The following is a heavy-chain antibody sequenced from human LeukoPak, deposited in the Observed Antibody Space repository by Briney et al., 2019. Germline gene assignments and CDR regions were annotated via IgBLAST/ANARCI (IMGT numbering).Heavy chain of an antibody. CDR1: GGTFSSYA. Sequence: GASVKVSCKASGGTFSSYAISWVRQAPGQGLEWMGGIIPIFGTANYAQKFQGRVTITTDESTSTAYMELSSLRSEDTAVYYCARGAMDHYYYYYMDVWGKGTTVTVSS. CDR2: IIPIFGTA. J-gene: IGHJ6*03. V-gene: IGHV1-69*05. D-gene: IGHD5-18*01. CDR3: ARGAMDHYYYYYMDV.